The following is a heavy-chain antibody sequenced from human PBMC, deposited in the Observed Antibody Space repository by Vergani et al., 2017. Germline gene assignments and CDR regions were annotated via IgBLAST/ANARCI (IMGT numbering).Heavy chain of an antibody. D-gene: IGHD2-15*01. J-gene: IGHJ6*02. Sequence: EVQLVESGGGLVQPGGSLRLSCAASGFTFSRHWMHWVRQAPGKGLVWVSRVNPEGTNTPYADSVKGRFTISRDNAKNMMYLQLNSLRDEDTAVYYCARGEIGYCSGGSCYGYYYYGMDVWGQGTTVTVSS. CDR3: ARGEIGYCSGGSCYGYYYYGMDV. V-gene: IGHV3-74*01. CDR1: GFTFSRHW. CDR2: VNPEGTNT.